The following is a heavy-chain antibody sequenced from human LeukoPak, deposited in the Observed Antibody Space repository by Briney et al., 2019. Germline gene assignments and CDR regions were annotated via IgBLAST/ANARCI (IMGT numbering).Heavy chain of an antibody. J-gene: IGHJ4*02. CDR1: GASISDNY. D-gene: IGHD2-2*01. Sequence: SETLSLTCTVSGASISDNYWSWIRQPPGKGLEWIGYIYYSGSTNYNPSLKSRVTISVDTSKNQFSLKLSSVTAADTAVYYCARQYQLLSGYFDYWGQGTLVTVSS. V-gene: IGHV4-59*08. CDR2: IYYSGST. CDR3: ARQYQLLSGYFDY.